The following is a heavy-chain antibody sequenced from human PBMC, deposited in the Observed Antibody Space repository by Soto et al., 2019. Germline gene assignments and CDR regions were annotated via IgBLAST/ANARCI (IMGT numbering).Heavy chain of an antibody. D-gene: IGHD6-13*01. CDR3: ARRYSSAFDI. CDR1: GGSISSYY. J-gene: IGHJ3*02. Sequence: QVQLQESGPGLVKPSETLSLTCTVSGGSISSYYWSWIRQPPGKGLEWIGYIYYSGSTNYNPSLKSRVPVSVDTSKTPSSLPLSSVTAADTAVYFCARRYSSAFDIWGPGTMVTVSS. V-gene: IGHV4-59*08. CDR2: IYYSGST.